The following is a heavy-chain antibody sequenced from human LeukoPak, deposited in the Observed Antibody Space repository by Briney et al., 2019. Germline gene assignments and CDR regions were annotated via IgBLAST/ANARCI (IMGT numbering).Heavy chain of an antibody. CDR1: GYTFTSYD. J-gene: IGHJ5*02. Sequence: ASVKVSCKASGYTFTSYDINWVRQATGQGLEWMGIINPSGGSTSYAQKFQGRVTMTRDTSTSTVYMELSSLRSEDTAVYYCARTYCSSTSCYFYWFDHWGQGTLVTVSS. V-gene: IGHV1-46*01. CDR3: ARTYCSSTSCYFYWFDH. D-gene: IGHD2-2*01. CDR2: INPSGGST.